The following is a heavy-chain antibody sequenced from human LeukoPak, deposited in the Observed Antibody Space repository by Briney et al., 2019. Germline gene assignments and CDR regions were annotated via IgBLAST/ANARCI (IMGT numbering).Heavy chain of an antibody. Sequence: PGGSLRLSCAASGFTFSSYWMHWVRQAPGKGLVWVSRINSDGSSTSYADSVKGRFTISRDNAKNTLYLQMNSLRAEDTAVYYCARDSSGYSWRYAFDIWGQGTMVTVSS. V-gene: IGHV3-74*01. CDR2: INSDGSST. J-gene: IGHJ3*02. D-gene: IGHD3-22*01. CDR3: ARDSSGYSWRYAFDI. CDR1: GFTFSSYW.